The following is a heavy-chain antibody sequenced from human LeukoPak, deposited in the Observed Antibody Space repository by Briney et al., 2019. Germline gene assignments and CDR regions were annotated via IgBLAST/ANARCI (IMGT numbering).Heavy chain of an antibody. CDR3: AKDPNGDYTDALDF. V-gene: IGHV3-23*01. J-gene: IGHJ3*01. D-gene: IGHD4-17*01. CDR2: ITANGGYT. Sequence: GGSLRLSCAASAFSFSKFALIWVRQAPGKGLEWVSAITANGGYTLYADAVKGRFTVSRDNSKNTLYLQINSLRPEDTAMYYCAKDPNGDYTDALDFWGQGTMVTVSS. CDR1: AFSFSKFA.